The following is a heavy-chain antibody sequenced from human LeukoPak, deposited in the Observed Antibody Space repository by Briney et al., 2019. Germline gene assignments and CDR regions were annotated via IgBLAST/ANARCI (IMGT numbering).Heavy chain of an antibody. CDR3: ARVFVVPAAMVDY. CDR1: GGSISSYY. Sequence: SETLSLTCTVSGGSISSYYWSWIRQPPGKGLEWIGSIYHSGSTYYNPSLKSRVTISVDTSKNQFSLKLSSVTAADTAVYYCARVFVVPAAMVDYWGQGTLVTVSS. D-gene: IGHD2-2*01. CDR2: IYHSGST. V-gene: IGHV4-38-2*02. J-gene: IGHJ4*02.